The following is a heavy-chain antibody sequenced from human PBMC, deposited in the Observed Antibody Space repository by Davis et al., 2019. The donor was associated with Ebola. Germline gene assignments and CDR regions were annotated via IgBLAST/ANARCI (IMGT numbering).Heavy chain of an antibody. CDR2: IIPIFGTT. CDR3: ARLTGVEAWFDP. V-gene: IGHV1-69*13. J-gene: IGHJ5*02. CDR1: GGTFSSFA. Sequence: SVKVSCKPSGGTFSSFAISWVRQAPGQGLEWMGGIIPIFGTTNYAQKFQGRVTITADESTSTAYMELSSLKSDDTAVYYCARLTGVEAWFDPWGQGTLVTVSS. D-gene: IGHD7-27*01.